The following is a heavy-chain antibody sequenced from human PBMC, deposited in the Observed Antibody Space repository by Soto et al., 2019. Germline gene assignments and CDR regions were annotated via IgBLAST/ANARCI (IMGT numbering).Heavy chain of an antibody. CDR1: GYSFTSYW. CDR2: IDPSDSYT. D-gene: IGHD2-21*02. CDR3: ARHGGGDLNWFDP. J-gene: IGHJ5*02. Sequence: GESLKISCKCSGYSFTSYWISWVRQMPGKGLEWMGRIDPSDSYTNYSPSFQGHVTISADKSISTAYLQWSSLKASDTAMYYCARHGGGDLNWFDPWGQGTLVTVSS. V-gene: IGHV5-10-1*01.